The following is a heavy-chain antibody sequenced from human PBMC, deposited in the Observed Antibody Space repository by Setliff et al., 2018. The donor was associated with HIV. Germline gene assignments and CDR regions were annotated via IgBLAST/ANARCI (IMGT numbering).Heavy chain of an antibody. D-gene: IGHD3-22*01. CDR2: SNHVGRT. V-gene: IGHV4-34*01. J-gene: IGHJ4*02. CDR1: GGSLSGHY. Sequence: SETLSLTCAVYGGSLSGHYWSWIRQPPGKGLEWIGESNHVGRTNYNPSLKSRVTISVDTSKNQFSLKLTSVTAADTAVYYCAGFHPYDYDSNYYGYYFDYWGQGTLVTVSS. CDR3: AGFHPYDYDSNYYGYYFDY.